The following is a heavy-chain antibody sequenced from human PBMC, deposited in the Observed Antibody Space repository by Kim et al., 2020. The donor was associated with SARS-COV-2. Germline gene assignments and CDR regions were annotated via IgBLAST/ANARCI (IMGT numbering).Heavy chain of an antibody. CDR1: GGSINRYY. J-gene: IGHJ4*02. D-gene: IGHD3-22*01. CDR3: ARTSYDSSGNFLDY. CDR2: IYYSGST. V-gene: IGHV4-59*13. Sequence: SETLSLTCTVSGGSINRYYWSWIRQPPGKGLEWIAYIYYSGSTNYNPSLRSRATISVDTSKNQFSLKLSSMTAADTAVYYCARTSYDSSGNFLDYWGQGTLVTVSP.